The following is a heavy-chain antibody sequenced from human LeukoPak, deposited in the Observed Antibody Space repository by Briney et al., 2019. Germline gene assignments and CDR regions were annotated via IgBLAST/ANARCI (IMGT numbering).Heavy chain of an antibody. V-gene: IGHV3-48*04. CDR2: ISSSSSTI. CDR1: GFTFSSYS. Sequence: GGSLRLSCAASGFTFSSYSMNWVRQAPGKGLESVSYISSSSSTIYYADSVKGRFTISRDNAKNSLYLQMNSLRAEDTAVYYCAKLLDYYDSSGYFPRQDYWGQGTLVTVSS. D-gene: IGHD3-22*01. CDR3: AKLLDYYDSSGYFPRQDY. J-gene: IGHJ4*02.